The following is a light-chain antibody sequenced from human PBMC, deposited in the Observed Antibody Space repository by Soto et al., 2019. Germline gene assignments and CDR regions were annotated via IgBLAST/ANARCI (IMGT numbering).Light chain of an antibody. CDR1: QTISTY. Sequence: DIQMTQSPSSLSASVGDRVTITCRASQTISTYLNWYQQEPGKAPKLLIYAASSLQSGVPSRLSGSGSGTDFTLTISSLQPEDFAAYYCPQRHGIPYTFGQGTKLEIK. CDR3: PQRHGIPYT. J-gene: IGKJ2*01. CDR2: AAS. V-gene: IGKV1-39*01.